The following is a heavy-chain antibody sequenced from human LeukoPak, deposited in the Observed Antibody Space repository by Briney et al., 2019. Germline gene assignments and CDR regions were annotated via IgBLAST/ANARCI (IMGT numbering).Heavy chain of an antibody. CDR3: ARASYDYVWGSYDY. V-gene: IGHV4-59*01. J-gene: IGHJ4*02. D-gene: IGHD3-16*01. CDR2: IYYSGST. CDR1: GGSISSYY. Sequence: PSETLSLTCTVSGGSISSYYWSWIRQPPGKGLEWIGYIYYSGSTNYNPSLKSRVTISVDTSKNQFSLKLSSVTAADTAVYYCARASYDYVWGSYDYWGQETLVTVSS.